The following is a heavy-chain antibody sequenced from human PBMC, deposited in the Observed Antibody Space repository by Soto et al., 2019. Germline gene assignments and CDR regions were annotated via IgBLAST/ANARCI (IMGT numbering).Heavy chain of an antibody. Sequence: GGSLRLSCAASGFTFSSHWMHWVRQAPGKGLVWVSRINSDGSGTSYADSVKGRFTISRDNAKNTLYLQMNSLRAEDTAIYYCAKATLRVVHPLVFDYWGQGSLVTVSS. V-gene: IGHV3-74*01. D-gene: IGHD3-3*01. CDR1: GFTFSSHW. J-gene: IGHJ4*02. CDR2: INSDGSGT. CDR3: AKATLRVVHPLVFDY.